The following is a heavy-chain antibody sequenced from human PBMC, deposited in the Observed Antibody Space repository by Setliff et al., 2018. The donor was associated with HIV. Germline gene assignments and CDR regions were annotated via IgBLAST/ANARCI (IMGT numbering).Heavy chain of an antibody. J-gene: IGHJ6*03. CDR2: ISYDGTNK. CDR1: GFTFSGYG. Sequence: LRLSCAASGFTFSGYGMHWVRQAPGKGLEWVAIISYDGTNKYYADSVKGRFTISRDNSKNTLYLQMNSLRADDTAVYYCAKGGSQLPARFYFYMDVWGKGTTVTVSS. CDR3: AKGGSQLPARFYFYMDV. D-gene: IGHD2-2*01. V-gene: IGHV3-30*18.